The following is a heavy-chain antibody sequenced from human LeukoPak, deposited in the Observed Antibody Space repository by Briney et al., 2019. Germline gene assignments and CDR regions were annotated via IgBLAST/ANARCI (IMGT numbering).Heavy chain of an antibody. CDR2: VSRSGGST. J-gene: IGHJ4*02. CDR1: GFTFSSYA. CDR3: AKELGAVAGGLGFDY. Sequence: GGSLRLSCAASGFTFSSYAMSWVRQAPGKGLEWVSGVSRSGGSTYYADSVKGRFTISRDNSKNTLYLQMNSLRAEDTAVYYCAKELGAVAGGLGFDYWGQGTLVTVSS. V-gene: IGHV3-23*01. D-gene: IGHD6-19*01.